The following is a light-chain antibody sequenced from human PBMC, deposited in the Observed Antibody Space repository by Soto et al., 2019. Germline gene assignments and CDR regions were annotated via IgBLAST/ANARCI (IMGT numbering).Light chain of an antibody. CDR1: QSISTY. CDR2: GAS. J-gene: IGKJ4*01. Sequence: DIQMTQSPSSLSASIGDIITITCRASQSISTYLNWYQPKPGKAPKLLIYGASTLQTGVPSRFSGSGSATDYTLNISGLQPEDFATYYCQQSFITPPLTFGGGTKVEMK. V-gene: IGKV1-39*01. CDR3: QQSFITPPLT.